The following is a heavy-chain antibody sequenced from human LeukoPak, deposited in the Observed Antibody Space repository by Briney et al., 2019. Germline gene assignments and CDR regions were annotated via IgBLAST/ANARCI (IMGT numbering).Heavy chain of an antibody. V-gene: IGHV4-61*02. D-gene: IGHD6-19*01. Sequence: SETLSLTCTVSGNSISSGDNYWSWIRQPAGKGLEWIGRIYTSGSTNYNPSLKSRVTISGDTSKNQFSLKLSSVTAADTAVYYCAREHHSSGWYRTNDAFDIWGQGTMVTVSS. J-gene: IGHJ3*02. CDR3: AREHHSSGWYRTNDAFDI. CDR2: IYTSGST. CDR1: GNSISSGDNY.